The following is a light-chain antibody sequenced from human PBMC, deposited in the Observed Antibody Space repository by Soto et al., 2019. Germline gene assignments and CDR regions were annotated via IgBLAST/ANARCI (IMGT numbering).Light chain of an antibody. Sequence: QTVVTQPPSVSGAPGQRVTMSCTGSSSNIGAGYDVHWYQQLPGTAPKLLMYGNSNRPSGVPDRISGSKSGTSASLAITGLQAEDEADYYCQSYDSSLSSPVFGGGTKLTVL. V-gene: IGLV1-40*01. CDR1: SSNIGAGYD. CDR2: GNS. CDR3: QSYDSSLSSPV. J-gene: IGLJ2*01.